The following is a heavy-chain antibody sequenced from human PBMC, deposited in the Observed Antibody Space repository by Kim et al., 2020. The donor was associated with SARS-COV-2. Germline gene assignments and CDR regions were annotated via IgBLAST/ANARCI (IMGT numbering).Heavy chain of an antibody. CDR2: INHSGST. J-gene: IGHJ4*02. D-gene: IGHD6-13*01. V-gene: IGHV4-34*01. CDR1: GGSFSGYY. Sequence: SETLSLTCAVYGGSFSGYYWSWIRQPPGKGLEWIGEINHSGSTNYNPSLKSRVTISVDTSKNQFSLKLSSVTAADTAVYYCAREGSWYHRPYDYWGQGTLVTVSS. CDR3: AREGSWYHRPYDY.